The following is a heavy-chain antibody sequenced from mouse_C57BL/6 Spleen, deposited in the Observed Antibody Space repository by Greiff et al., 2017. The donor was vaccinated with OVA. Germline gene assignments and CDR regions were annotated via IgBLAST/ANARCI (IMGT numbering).Heavy chain of an antibody. CDR1: GYTFTSYW. CDR3: ARDSSSGYAY. Sequence: QQSCKASGYTFTSYWMHWVKQRPGQGLEWIGEIDPSDSYTNYNQKFKGKSTLTVDKSSSTAYMQLSSLTSEDSAVYYCARDSSSGYAYWGQGTLVTVSA. CDR2: IDPSDSYT. V-gene: IGHV1-69*01. J-gene: IGHJ3*01. D-gene: IGHD3-2*02.